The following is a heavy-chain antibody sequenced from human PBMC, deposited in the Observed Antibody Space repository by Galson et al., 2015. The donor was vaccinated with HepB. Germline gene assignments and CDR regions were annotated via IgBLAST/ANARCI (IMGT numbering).Heavy chain of an antibody. D-gene: IGHD2-2*02. J-gene: IGHJ4*02. Sequence: SLRLSCAASGFTFSSYAMSWVRQAPGKGLEWVSLISGTDSSTKYADSVKGRFTISRDNSKNTLYLQMNSLRAEDTAVYYCTKSDCSTIHCYTSEYWGQGILVTVSS. V-gene: IGHV3-23*01. CDR1: GFTFSSYA. CDR2: ISGTDSST. CDR3: TKSDCSTIHCYTSEY.